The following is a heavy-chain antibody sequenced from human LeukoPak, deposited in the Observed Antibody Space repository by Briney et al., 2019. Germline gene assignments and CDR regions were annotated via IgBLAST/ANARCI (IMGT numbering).Heavy chain of an antibody. CDR2: IYYSGST. V-gene: IGHV4-34*01. J-gene: IGHJ3*02. D-gene: IGHD1-26*01. Sequence: SETLSLTCAVYGGSFSDYCWSWIRQPPGKGLEWIGTIYYSGSTYYNSSLKSRVTISVDTSKNQFSLKLSSVTAADTAVYYCARNGWWEGDAFDIWGQGTMVTVSS. CDR3: ARNGWWEGDAFDI. CDR1: GGSFSDYC.